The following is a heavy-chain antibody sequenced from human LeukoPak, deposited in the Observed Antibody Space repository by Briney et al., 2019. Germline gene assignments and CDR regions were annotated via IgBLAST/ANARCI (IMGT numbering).Heavy chain of an antibody. Sequence: PGGSLRLSCAASGFTFSSYGMHWVRQAPGEGLEWVAVISNDGSNKYYADSVKGRFTISRDNAKNSLYLQMNSLRAEDTAVYYCARYGSGSSFDYWGQGTLVTVSS. CDR3: ARYGSGSSFDY. J-gene: IGHJ4*02. V-gene: IGHV3-30*03. CDR1: GFTFSSYG. D-gene: IGHD3-10*01. CDR2: ISNDGSNK.